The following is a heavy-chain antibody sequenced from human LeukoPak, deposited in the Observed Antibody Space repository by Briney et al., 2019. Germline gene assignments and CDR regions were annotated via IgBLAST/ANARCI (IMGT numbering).Heavy chain of an antibody. CDR1: GGYISYNY. CDR2: IYSSGST. J-gene: IGHJ4*02. Sequence: ALSLTCTASGGYISYNYWSWVRQTTGRGLEWIGRIYSSGSTNYNPSLKSRVTMSVETSKNQFFLKVSSVTAADTAVYYCARGGSNFDYWGQGTLVTVSS. V-gene: IGHV4-4*07. CDR3: ARGGSNFDY.